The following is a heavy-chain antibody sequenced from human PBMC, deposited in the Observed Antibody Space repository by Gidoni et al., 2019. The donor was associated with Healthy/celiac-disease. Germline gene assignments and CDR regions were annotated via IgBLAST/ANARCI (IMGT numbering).Heavy chain of an antibody. Sequence: DVQLVQSGAEVKKPGESLRISCKGSGYSFTSYWISWVRQMPGKGLEWMGRIDPSDSYTNYSPSFQGHVTISADKSISTAYLQWSSLKASDTAMYYCARRGDILTGYYYGMDVWGQGTTVTVSS. D-gene: IGHD3-9*01. CDR2: IDPSDSYT. CDR3: ARRGDILTGYYYGMDV. J-gene: IGHJ6*02. CDR1: GYSFTSYW. V-gene: IGHV5-10-1*03.